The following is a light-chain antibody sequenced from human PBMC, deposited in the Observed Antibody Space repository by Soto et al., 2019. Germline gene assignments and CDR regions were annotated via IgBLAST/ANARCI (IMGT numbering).Light chain of an antibody. CDR3: QSYDNNLSGDV. J-gene: IGLJ1*01. Sequence: QSVLTQPASVSGSPGQSITISCTGTSSDVGGYNYVSWYQQHPGKAPKLMIYEVSNRPSGVSNRFSGSKSGNTASLTISGLQAEDEADYYCQSYDNNLSGDVFGTGTKVTVL. CDR1: SSDVGGYNY. CDR2: EVS. V-gene: IGLV2-14*01.